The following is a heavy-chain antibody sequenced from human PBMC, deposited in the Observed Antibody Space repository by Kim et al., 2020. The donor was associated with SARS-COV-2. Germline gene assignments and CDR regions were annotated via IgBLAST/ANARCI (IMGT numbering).Heavy chain of an antibody. CDR3: ARFSTTLTPGGGVLGMDV. J-gene: IGHJ6*02. CDR1: GDSINSDYHY. D-gene: IGHD4-17*01. Sequence: SETLSLTCTVSGDSINSDYHYWSWIRQHPGKGLEWIGYIFHSGRAHYNPSLRSRVTISVDTSNNQFSLKLNSMTAAATATYYCARFSTTLTPGGGVLGMDVWGQGTSVTVSS. CDR2: IFHSGRA. V-gene: IGHV4-31*03.